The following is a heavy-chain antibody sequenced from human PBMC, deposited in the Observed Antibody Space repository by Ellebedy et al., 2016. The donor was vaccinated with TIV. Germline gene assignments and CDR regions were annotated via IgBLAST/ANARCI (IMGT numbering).Heavy chain of an antibody. V-gene: IGHV1-69*13. J-gene: IGHJ4*02. CDR1: GGTFSSYA. CDR3: ARESSERWLQSNSPFDY. CDR2: IIPIFGTA. D-gene: IGHD5-24*01. Sequence: AASVTVSCKASGGTFSSYAISWVRQAPGQGLEWMGGIIPIFGTANYAQKFQGRVSITADESTSTVYMKLSSLRSEDTAVYYCARESSERWLQSNSPFDYWGQGTLVTVSS.